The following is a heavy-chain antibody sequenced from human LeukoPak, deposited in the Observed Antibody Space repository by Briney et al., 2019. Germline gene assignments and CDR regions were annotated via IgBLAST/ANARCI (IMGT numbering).Heavy chain of an antibody. Sequence: GESREISCKGSGYSFTSYWIGWVRQMPGKGLEWMGIIYPGDSDTRYSPSFQGQVTISADKSINTAYLQWSSLKASDTAMYYCARRTDSDYNNYLQYSGQGTLVTVSS. CDR1: GYSFTSYW. CDR3: ARRTDSDYNNYLQY. J-gene: IGHJ4*02. D-gene: IGHD4-11*01. V-gene: IGHV5-51*01. CDR2: IYPGDSDT.